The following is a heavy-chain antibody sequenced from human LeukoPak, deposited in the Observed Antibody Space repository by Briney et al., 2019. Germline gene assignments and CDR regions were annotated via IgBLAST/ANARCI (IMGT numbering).Heavy chain of an antibody. D-gene: IGHD6-19*01. J-gene: IGHJ4*02. CDR1: GFTFSSYE. CDR2: ISSSGSTI. Sequence: AGGSLRLSCAASGFTFSSYEMNWVRQAPGKGLEWVSYISSSGSTIYYADSVKGRFTISRDNAKNSLYLQMNSLRAEDTAVYCCARRSIAVAGGFDYWGQGTLVTVSS. CDR3: ARRSIAVAGGFDY. V-gene: IGHV3-48*03.